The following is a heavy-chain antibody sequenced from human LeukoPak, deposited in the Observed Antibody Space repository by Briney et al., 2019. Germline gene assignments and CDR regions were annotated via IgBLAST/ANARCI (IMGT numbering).Heavy chain of an antibody. CDR3: ATNLFCASASCL. D-gene: IGHD2-2*01. Sequence: GGSLRLSCAASGFTFSDYTMNWVRQAPGKGLEWLSSIGTTGNYIFYADSVQGRFTISRDNANDSLYLEMKSLRVEDTATYYCATNLFCASASCLWGQGTLVTVSS. V-gene: IGHV3-21*01. J-gene: IGHJ4*02. CDR1: GFTFSDYT. CDR2: IGTTGNYI.